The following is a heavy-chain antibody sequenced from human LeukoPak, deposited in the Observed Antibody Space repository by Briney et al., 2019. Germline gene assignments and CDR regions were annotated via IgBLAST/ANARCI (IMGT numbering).Heavy chain of an antibody. CDR1: GGTFSSYA. V-gene: IGHV1-69*13. J-gene: IGHJ6*03. D-gene: IGHD2-2*01. CDR3: ARALVVPAAPNDYYYYYMDV. Sequence: ASVKVSCKASGGTFSSYAISWVRQAPGQGLEWMGGIIPIFGTANYAQKFQGRVTITADESTSTAYMELSSLRSEDTAVYYCARALVVPAAPNDYYYYYMDVWGKGTTVTVSS. CDR2: IIPIFGTA.